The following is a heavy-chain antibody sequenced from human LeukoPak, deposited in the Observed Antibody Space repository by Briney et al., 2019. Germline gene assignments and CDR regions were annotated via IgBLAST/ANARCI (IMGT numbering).Heavy chain of an antibody. Sequence: TTSETLSLTCTVSGGSISSYYWSWIRQPPGKGLEWIGYIYYSGSTNYNPSLKGRVTISVDTSKNQFSLKLSSVTAADTAVYYCAREPSSGSLDYWGQGTLVTVSS. CDR2: IYYSGST. V-gene: IGHV4-59*01. CDR1: GGSISSYY. CDR3: AREPSSGSLDY. J-gene: IGHJ4*02. D-gene: IGHD5-12*01.